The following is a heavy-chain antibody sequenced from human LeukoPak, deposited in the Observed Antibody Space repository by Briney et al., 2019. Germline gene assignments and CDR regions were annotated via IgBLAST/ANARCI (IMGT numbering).Heavy chain of an antibody. D-gene: IGHD2-2*01. CDR3: ATRYCSSTSCYAEYFQH. CDR1: GYTFTGYY. Sequence: GASVKVSCKASGYTFTGYYMHWVRQAPGQGLEWIGWIIPNSGGTNYAQKFQGRVTMTRDTSISTAYMELSRLRSDDTAVYYCATRYCSSTSCYAEYFQHWGQGTLVTVSS. J-gene: IGHJ1*01. CDR2: IIPNSGGT. V-gene: IGHV1-2*02.